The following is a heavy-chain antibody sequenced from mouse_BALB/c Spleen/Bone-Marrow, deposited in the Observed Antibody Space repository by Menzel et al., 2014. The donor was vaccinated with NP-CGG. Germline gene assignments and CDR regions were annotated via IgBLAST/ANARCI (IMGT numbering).Heavy chain of an antibody. CDR1: GFTFSNYG. Sequence: EVHLVESGGGLVQPGGSLKLSCAASGFTFSNYGMSWVRQTPDKRLELVATINSNGGSTYYPDSVKGRFTISRDHAKNTLYLQMSSLKSEHTAMYYCARENYRYFYAMDYWGQGTSVTVSS. CDR3: ARENYRYFYAMDY. D-gene: IGHD2-14*01. V-gene: IGHV5-6-3*01. J-gene: IGHJ4*01. CDR2: INSNGGST.